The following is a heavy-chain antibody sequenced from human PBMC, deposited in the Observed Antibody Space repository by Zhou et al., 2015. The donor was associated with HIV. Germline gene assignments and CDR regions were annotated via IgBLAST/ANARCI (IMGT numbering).Heavy chain of an antibody. D-gene: IGHD3-9*01. CDR3: ARARLPGRQFDWVLSPFVH. CDR1: GFNFSVYW. J-gene: IGHJ5*02. V-gene: IGHV3-74*01. Sequence: EVQLVESGGRLTAAWGSLRLSCAASGFNFSVYWMHWVRQVPGKGPTWVSRIDQDGGSTIYADSVRGRFTISRDNAANTLYLQMNSLTVEDMGVYYCARARLPGRQFDWVLSPFVHWGREPKSPSP. CDR2: IDQDGGST.